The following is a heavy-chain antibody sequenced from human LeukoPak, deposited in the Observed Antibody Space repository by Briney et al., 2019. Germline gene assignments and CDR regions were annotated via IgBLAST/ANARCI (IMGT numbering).Heavy chain of an antibody. V-gene: IGHV3-21*01. J-gene: IGHJ4*03. CDR3: ARAPYSSPFGYFDL. D-gene: IGHD6-6*01. CDR2: ISSSSSYI. Sequence: GGSLRLSCAASGFTFSSYSMNWVRQAPGKGLEWVSSISSSSSYIYYADSVKGRFTISRDNAKNSLYLQMNSLRAEDTAVYYCARAPYSSPFGYFDLWGPGTLGTVSS. CDR1: GFTFSSYS.